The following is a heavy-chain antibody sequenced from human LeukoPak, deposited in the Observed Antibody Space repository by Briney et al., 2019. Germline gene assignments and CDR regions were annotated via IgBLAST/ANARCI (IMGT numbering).Heavy chain of an antibody. CDR2: IPYDGSKK. CDR1: GFTFSSSG. J-gene: IGHJ4*02. Sequence: PGGSLRLSCAASGFTFSSSGMHWGRQAPGRGLVWVTFIPYDGSKKYYADSVKGRFSISRDNSKNMLYLQMNSLRTEDTAVYYCANQRRDSSSSPFRYHFDYWGQGTLVTVSS. CDR3: ANQRRDSSSSPFRYHFDY. V-gene: IGHV3-30*02. D-gene: IGHD6-6*01.